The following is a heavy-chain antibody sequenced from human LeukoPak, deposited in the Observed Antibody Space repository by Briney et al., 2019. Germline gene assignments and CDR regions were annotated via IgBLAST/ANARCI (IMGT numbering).Heavy chain of an antibody. J-gene: IGHJ4*02. Sequence: AGGSLRLSCAASGFSFISYGMHWVRQAPGKGLEWVGVISDDGRNKNYADSVRGRFTISRDNSKDTLYLQMNSLRDEDTAVYYCAKRPPDYGDYVTYFDYWGQGTLVTVSS. CDR1: GFSFISYG. CDR3: AKRPPDYGDYVTYFDY. CDR2: ISDDGRNK. D-gene: IGHD4-17*01. V-gene: IGHV3-30*18.